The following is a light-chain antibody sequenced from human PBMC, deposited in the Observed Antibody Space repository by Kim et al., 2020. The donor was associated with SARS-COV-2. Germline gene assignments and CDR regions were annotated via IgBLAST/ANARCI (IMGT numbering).Light chain of an antibody. CDR1: QTISKF. V-gene: IGKV1-39*01. J-gene: IGKJ2*01. CDR3: QQSFSTPYT. Sequence: SSRGDIVTNTCRSSQTISKFVNWYQQTPGKAPKVLISTASTLQSGVPSRFSGGRSGTDFTLTINGLQPEDFATYYCQQSFSTPYTFGQGTKLEI. CDR2: TAS.